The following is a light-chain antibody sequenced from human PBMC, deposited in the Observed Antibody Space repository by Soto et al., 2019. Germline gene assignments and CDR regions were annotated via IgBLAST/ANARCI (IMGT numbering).Light chain of an antibody. Sequence: QSVLTQPASVSGSPGQSITISCTGTSSDVGSYNLVSWYQQHPGKAPKLMIYEVIKRPSGVSNRFSGSKSGNTASLTISGLQAEDEADYYCCSCAESVIFGGGTKVTVL. CDR1: SSDVGSYNL. V-gene: IGLV2-23*02. CDR3: CSCAESVI. J-gene: IGLJ2*01. CDR2: EVI.